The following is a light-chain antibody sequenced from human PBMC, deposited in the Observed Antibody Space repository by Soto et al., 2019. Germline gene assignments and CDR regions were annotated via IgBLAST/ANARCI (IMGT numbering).Light chain of an antibody. Sequence: EIVLTQSPGTLSLSPGERATLSRRASQSVSSSYLAWYQQKPGQAHRLLIYGASSRATGIPDRFRGSGSGTDFTLTISRLEPEDVAVYYCQQYGSSPLTFGGGTKVEIK. CDR2: GAS. CDR1: QSVSSSY. CDR3: QQYGSSPLT. J-gene: IGKJ4*01. V-gene: IGKV3-20*01.